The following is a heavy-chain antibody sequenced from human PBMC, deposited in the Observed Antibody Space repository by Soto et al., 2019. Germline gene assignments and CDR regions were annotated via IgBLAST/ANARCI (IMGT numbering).Heavy chain of an antibody. Sequence: QLQLQESGPGLVKPSETLSLTCTVSGGSISSSSYYWGWIRQPPGKGLEWIGSIYYSGSTYYNPSLKSRVTISVDTSKNQFSLKLSSVTAADTAVYYCATQGGFTIAVAGHNWFDPWGQGTLVTVSS. CDR1: GGSISSSSYY. D-gene: IGHD6-19*01. CDR3: ATQGGFTIAVAGHNWFDP. V-gene: IGHV4-39*01. J-gene: IGHJ5*02. CDR2: IYYSGST.